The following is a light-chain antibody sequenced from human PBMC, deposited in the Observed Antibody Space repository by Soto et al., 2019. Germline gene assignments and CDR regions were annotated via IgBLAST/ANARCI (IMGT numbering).Light chain of an antibody. CDR1: HTVTTF. J-gene: IGKJ1*01. CDR3: QQYNSYSVT. V-gene: IGKV1-5*01. CDR2: DAS. Sequence: DIEMTQSPYTLSASVGERVTISCRANHTVTTFLAWYQQKPGKAPKLLIYDASSLQSGVPSRFSGSGSGTEFTLTISSLQPDDFATYYCQQYNSYSVTFGQGTKVDIK.